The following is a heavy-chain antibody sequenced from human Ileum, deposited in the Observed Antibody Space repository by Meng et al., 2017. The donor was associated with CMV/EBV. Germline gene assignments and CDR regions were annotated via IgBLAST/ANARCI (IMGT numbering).Heavy chain of an antibody. CDR2: INLNSGVI. CDR3: ARENWVYDY. CDR1: GNIFTGYY. J-gene: IGHJ4*02. V-gene: IGHV1-2*02. D-gene: IGHD7-27*01. Sequence: QWQLGPSGTELKKPGAQVKVSCKASGNIFTGYYMHWVRQAPGQGLEWVGCINLNSGVIDFAQKFQGRITLTRDTSITTAYMELTRLIYDDTAVYYCARENWVYDYWGQGTLVTVSS.